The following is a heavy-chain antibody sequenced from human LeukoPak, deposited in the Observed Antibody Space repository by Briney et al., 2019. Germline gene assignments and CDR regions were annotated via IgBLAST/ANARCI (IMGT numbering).Heavy chain of an antibody. J-gene: IGHJ4*02. CDR3: AKDVGSGVVRGSLRYFDY. D-gene: IGHD3-10*01. Sequence: PGGSLRLSCATSGFTFSSSAMNWVRQAPGKGLEWVSSISSSGGSTYYADSVKGRFTISRDNSKNTVYLQMNSLRAEDTAVYYCAKDVGSGVVRGSLRYFDYWGQGTLITVSS. CDR2: ISSSGGST. CDR1: GFTFSSSA. V-gene: IGHV3-23*01.